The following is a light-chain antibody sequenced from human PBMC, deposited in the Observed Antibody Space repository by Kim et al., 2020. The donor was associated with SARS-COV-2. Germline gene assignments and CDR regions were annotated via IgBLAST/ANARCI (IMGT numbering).Light chain of an antibody. CDR3: QQYNSMWT. CDR1: QSIGRY. J-gene: IGKJ1*01. Sequence: SAAVVDIVTITCRASQSIGRYLVWYQQKPGKAPKLLIYKASNLENGVPSRFSGSGSGTEFTLTISSLQPADCATYYCQQYNSMWTFGQGTKVDIK. CDR2: KAS. V-gene: IGKV1-5*03.